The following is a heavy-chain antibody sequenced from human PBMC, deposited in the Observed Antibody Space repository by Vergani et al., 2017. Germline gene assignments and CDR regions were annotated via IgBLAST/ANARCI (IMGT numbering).Heavy chain of an antibody. CDR3: ARGLRITIFGVVIKDYYFDY. Sequence: QVQLVQSGAEVKKPGASVKVSCKASGYTFTGYYMHWVRQAPGQGLEWMGWINPNSGGTNYAQQFQGRVTMTRDTSISTAYMELSRVRSDDTAVYYCARGLRITIFGVVIKDYYFDYWGQGTLVTVSS. J-gene: IGHJ4*02. CDR1: GYTFTGYY. D-gene: IGHD3-3*01. V-gene: IGHV1-2*02. CDR2: INPNSGGT.